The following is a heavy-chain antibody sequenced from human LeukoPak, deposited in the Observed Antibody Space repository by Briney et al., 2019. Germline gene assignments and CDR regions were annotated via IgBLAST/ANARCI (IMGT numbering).Heavy chain of an antibody. CDR2: INPNTGGT. CDR3: ARMKADRTIDFDY. CDR1: GYTFTDSY. V-gene: IGHV1-2*02. Sequence: ASVKVSCKASGYTFTDSYMHWVRQAPGQGLEWMGWINPNTGGTNYAQNFQGRVTMTRDTSISTAYMELSRLRSDDTAVYYYARMKADRTIDFDYWGQGTLVTVSS. D-gene: IGHD5-24*01. J-gene: IGHJ4*02.